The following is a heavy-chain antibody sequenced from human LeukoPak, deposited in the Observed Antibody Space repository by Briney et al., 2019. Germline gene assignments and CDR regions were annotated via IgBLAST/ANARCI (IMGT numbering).Heavy chain of an antibody. Sequence: GGSLRLSCAASGFTINGYSMGWVRQAPGKGLEWVSAISGSDDNTYYADSVRGRFTISRDSSSNMLYLQMNSLRGEDTAIYYCVGDGWDYWGQGTLVTVSS. CDR1: GFTINGYS. CDR3: VGDGWDY. V-gene: IGHV3-23*01. J-gene: IGHJ4*02. CDR2: ISGSDDNT.